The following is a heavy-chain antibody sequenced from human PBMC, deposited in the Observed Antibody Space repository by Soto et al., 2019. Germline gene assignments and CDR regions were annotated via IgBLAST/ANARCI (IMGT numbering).Heavy chain of an antibody. D-gene: IGHD3-10*01. CDR1: GFAFSSYW. CDR2: IKQDGSEI. Sequence: EVQLVESGGDLVQPGGSLRLSCATSGFAFSSYWMNWVRQVPGKGLEWVANIKQDGSEINYVDSVRGRFTISRNNANSSLYLQMTSLRAEDTAVYYCVRSSGWTGDYWGQGILVTVSS. J-gene: IGHJ4*02. CDR3: VRSSGWTGDY. V-gene: IGHV3-7*04.